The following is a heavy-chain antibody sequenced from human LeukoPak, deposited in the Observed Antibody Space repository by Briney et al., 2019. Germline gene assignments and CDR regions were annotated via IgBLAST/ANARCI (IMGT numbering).Heavy chain of an antibody. CDR2: ISGSGGST. CDR1: GFTFSSYA. Sequence: PGGSLRLSCAASGFTFSSYAMSWVRQAPGKGLEWVSTISGSGGSTYYADSVQGRFTISRDNSKNTLNLQMNSLRAEDTAVYYCARQRVPAAGNWFDPWGQGTLVTVSS. CDR3: ARQRVPAAGNWFDP. V-gene: IGHV3-23*01. D-gene: IGHD2-2*01. J-gene: IGHJ5*02.